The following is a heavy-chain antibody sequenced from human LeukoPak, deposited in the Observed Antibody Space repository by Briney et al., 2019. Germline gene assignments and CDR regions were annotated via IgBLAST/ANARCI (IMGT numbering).Heavy chain of an antibody. J-gene: IGHJ4*02. Sequence: GGSLRLSCAASGFTFSDYYMSWIREAPGKGLEWGSYISCSGSTIYYADSVKGRFTISRDNAKNSLYLQMNSLRAEDTAVYYCARVKRITIFGVVPDLDYWGQGTLVTVSS. CDR3: ARVKRITIFGVVPDLDY. CDR1: GFTFSDYY. D-gene: IGHD3-3*01. CDR2: ISCSGSTI. V-gene: IGHV3-11*04.